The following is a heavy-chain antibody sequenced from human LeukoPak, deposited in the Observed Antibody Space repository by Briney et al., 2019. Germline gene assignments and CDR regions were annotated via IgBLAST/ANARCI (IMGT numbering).Heavy chain of an antibody. D-gene: IGHD6-13*01. V-gene: IGHV1-69*05. J-gene: IGHJ4*02. CDR3: ARDFGIAAAGIDY. CDR1: GGTFSSYA. CDR2: IIPIFGTA. Sequence: SVKVSCKASGGTFSSYAISWVRQAPGQGLEWMGRIIPIFGTANYAQKFQGRVTITTDESTSTAYMELSSLSSEDTAVYYCARDFGIAAAGIDYWGQGTLVTVSS.